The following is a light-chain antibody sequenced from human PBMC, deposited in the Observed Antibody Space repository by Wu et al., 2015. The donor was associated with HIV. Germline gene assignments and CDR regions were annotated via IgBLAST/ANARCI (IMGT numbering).Light chain of an antibody. CDR1: QSISSW. V-gene: IGKV1-5*03. J-gene: IGKJ1*01. Sequence: DIQMTQSPSTLSASVGDRVTITCRASQSISSWLAWYQQKPGKAPKLLIYKASSLESGVPSRFSGSGSGTEFTLTISSLQPDDFATYYCQQYNSYWTFGQGDQGGNQT. CDR2: KAS. CDR3: QQYNSYWT.